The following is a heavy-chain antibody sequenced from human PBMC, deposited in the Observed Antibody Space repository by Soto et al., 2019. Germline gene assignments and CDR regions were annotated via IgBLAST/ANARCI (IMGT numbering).Heavy chain of an antibody. D-gene: IGHD1-26*01. J-gene: IGHJ6*03. Sequence: QVQLQESGPGLVKPSETLSLTCAVSGGSISISNWWSWVRQTPGKGLEWIGQIHHSGSTNYSPSLTSRVTISVDKSKNQCSLNMNSVTAADTAVYYCARGGYYFYMDVWGKGTTVTVSS. V-gene: IGHV4-4*02. CDR1: GGSISISNW. CDR2: IHHSGST. CDR3: ARGGYYFYMDV.